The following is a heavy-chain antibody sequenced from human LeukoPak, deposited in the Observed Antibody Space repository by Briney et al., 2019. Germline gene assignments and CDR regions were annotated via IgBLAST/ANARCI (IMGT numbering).Heavy chain of an antibody. V-gene: IGHV4-61*02. D-gene: IGHD6-13*01. Sequence: SETLSLTCTVSGGSISSGSYYWSWIRQPPGKGLEWIGRIYTSGSTNYNPSLKSRVTISVDTSKNQFSLKLSSVTAADTAVYYCARDREQQLARGWFDPWGQGTLVTVSS. CDR3: ARDREQQLARGWFDP. J-gene: IGHJ5*02. CDR1: GGSISSGSYY. CDR2: IYTSGST.